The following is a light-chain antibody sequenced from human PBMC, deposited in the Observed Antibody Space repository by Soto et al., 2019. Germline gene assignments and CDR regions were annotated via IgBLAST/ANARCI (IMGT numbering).Light chain of an antibody. J-gene: IGKJ2*01. CDR1: XXLRRPS. CDR3: QQYGSIPYT. CDR2: GAF. Sequence: QSPGTLSLSAXXSXTLSXXXXXXLRRPSLXWXQQRPGQAPRLLISGAFTRAAGIPDRFSGSASGTEFTLTISRLEPEDSAVYYCQQYGSIPYTFGQGTKLE. V-gene: IGKV3-20*01.